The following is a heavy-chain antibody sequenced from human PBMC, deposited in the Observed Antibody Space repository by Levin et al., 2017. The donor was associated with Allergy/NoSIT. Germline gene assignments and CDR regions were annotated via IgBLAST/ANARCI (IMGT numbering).Heavy chain of an antibody. D-gene: IGHD3-3*01. CDR1: GFSFNNYA. J-gene: IGHJ3*02. CDR3: ATSTDLRTFDS. Sequence: PGGSLRLSCAASGFSFNNYAMSWVRQAPGKGLEWVSTISDIGYSIYYADSVKGRLTTSRDNSKTTLYLQMNSLRAEDTAVYYCATSTDLRTFDSWGQGTMVTVSS. V-gene: IGHV3-23*01. CDR2: ISDIGYSI.